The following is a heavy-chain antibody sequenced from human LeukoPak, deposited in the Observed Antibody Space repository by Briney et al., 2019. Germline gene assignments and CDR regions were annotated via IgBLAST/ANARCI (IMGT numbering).Heavy chain of an antibody. CDR1: GFTFSSYG. V-gene: IGHV3-30*02. CDR2: IRYDGSNK. J-gene: IGHJ4*02. CDR3: AKDARYCSGGSCFPEYYFDY. Sequence: PGGSLRLSCAASGFTFSSYGMHWVRQAPGKGLEWVAFIRYDGSNKYYADSVKGRFTISRDNSKNTLYLQMNSLRAEDTAVYYCAKDARYCSGGSCFPEYYFDYWGQGTLVTVSS. D-gene: IGHD2-15*01.